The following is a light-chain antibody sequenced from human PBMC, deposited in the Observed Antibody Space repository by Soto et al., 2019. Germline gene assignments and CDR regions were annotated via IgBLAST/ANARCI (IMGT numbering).Light chain of an antibody. CDR2: EVS. Sequence: QSVLTQPPSGSGFPGQSVSISCTGTSSDVGGYNYVSWYQQHPGKAPKLMIYEVSKRPSGVPDRFSGSKSGNTASLTVSGLQAEDEAHYYCSSYAGSNNYVFGTGTKVTVL. CDR1: SSDVGGYNY. J-gene: IGLJ1*01. CDR3: SSYAGSNNYV. V-gene: IGLV2-8*01.